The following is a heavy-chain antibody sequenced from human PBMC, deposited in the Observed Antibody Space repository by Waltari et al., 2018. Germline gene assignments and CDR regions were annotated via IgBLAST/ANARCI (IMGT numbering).Heavy chain of an antibody. D-gene: IGHD4-4*01. J-gene: IGHJ4*02. CDR2: FDSEDGET. V-gene: IGHV1-24*01. CDR3: ATVVITTVTTGRHQFDY. CDR1: GYTIAAAS. Sequence: VRLVQSGAEGKKPGASVKVACKVSGYTIAAASMPWLREEPGRGRGWMGGFDSEDGETIYAQKFQGRVTMTEDTSSDTAYMVLSSLRSEDTAVYYCATVVITTVTTGRHQFDYWGQGTLVTVSS.